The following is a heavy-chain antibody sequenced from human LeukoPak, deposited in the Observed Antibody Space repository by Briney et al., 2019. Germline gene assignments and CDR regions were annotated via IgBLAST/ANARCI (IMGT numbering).Heavy chain of an antibody. CDR3: ARQSLRASGLDH. CDR1: GFTFNSHH. Sequence: PGGSLRLSCAVSGFTFNSHHMHWVRQAPNKGLDWVAVAPHDGTSPSHAASVNGRFTISRDNSKDMVFLQMDSLRVDDTAIYYCARQSLRASGLDHWGQGVLVTVSS. CDR2: APHDGTSP. D-gene: IGHD5/OR15-5a*01. J-gene: IGHJ4*02. V-gene: IGHV3-30*03.